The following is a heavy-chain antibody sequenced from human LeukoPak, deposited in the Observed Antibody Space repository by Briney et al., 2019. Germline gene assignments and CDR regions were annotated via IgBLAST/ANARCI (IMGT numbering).Heavy chain of an antibody. V-gene: IGHV4-39*02. CDR1: GGSISSSSYY. Sequence: SETLSLTRTVSGGSISSSSYYWGWIRQPPGKGLEWIGSIYYSGSTYYNPSLKSRVTISVDTSKNQFSLKLSSVTAADTAVYYCARDMGLWFGELLGGNAFDIWGQGTMVTVSS. J-gene: IGHJ3*02. CDR3: ARDMGLWFGELLGGNAFDI. CDR2: IYYSGST. D-gene: IGHD3-10*01.